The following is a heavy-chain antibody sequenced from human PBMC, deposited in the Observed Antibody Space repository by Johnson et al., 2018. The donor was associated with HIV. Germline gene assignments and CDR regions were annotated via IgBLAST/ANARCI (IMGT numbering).Heavy chain of an antibody. D-gene: IGHD2-21*02. CDR2: IYSGGST. CDR1: GFTFSSYD. Sequence: QVLLVESGGGVVQPGRSLRVSCGASGFTFSSYDMHWVRQAPGKGLEWVSSIYSGGSTYYADSVKGRFTISRDNSKNTLYLQMNSLRAEDTAVYYCARDSAYCGGDCHDAFDIWGQGTMVTVSS. V-gene: IGHV3-NL1*01. CDR3: ARDSAYCGGDCHDAFDI. J-gene: IGHJ3*02.